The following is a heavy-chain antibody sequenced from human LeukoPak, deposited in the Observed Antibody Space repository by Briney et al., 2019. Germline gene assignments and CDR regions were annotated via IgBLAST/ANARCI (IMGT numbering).Heavy chain of an antibody. V-gene: IGHV4-61*01. CDR1: GGSVSSGSYY. CDR2: IYYSGST. CDR3: ARDYGGGGHYYYYYYMDV. D-gene: IGHD4-23*01. Sequence: SETLSLTCTVSGGSVSSGSYYWSWIRQPPGKGLEWIGYIYYSGSTNYNPSLKSRVTISVDTPKNQFSLKLSSVTAADTAVYYCARDYGGGGHYYYYYYMDVWGKGTTVTVSS. J-gene: IGHJ6*03.